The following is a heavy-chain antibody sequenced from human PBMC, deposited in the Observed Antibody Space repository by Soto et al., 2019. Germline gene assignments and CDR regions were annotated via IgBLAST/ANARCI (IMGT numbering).Heavy chain of an antibody. Sequence: SETLSLACAVYGGSFSGYYWSWIRQPPGKGLEWIGEINHSGSTNYNPSLKSRVTISVDTSKNQFSLKLSSVTAADTAVYYCARDRSYLDTAIGSYDYWGQGTLVT. CDR3: ARDRSYLDTAIGSYDY. CDR2: INHSGST. CDR1: GGSFSGYY. J-gene: IGHJ4*02. V-gene: IGHV4-34*01. D-gene: IGHD5-18*01.